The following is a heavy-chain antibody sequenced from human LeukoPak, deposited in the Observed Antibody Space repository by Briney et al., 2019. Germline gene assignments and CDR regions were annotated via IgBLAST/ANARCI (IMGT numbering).Heavy chain of an antibody. CDR2: ISAYNGNT. CDR3: ARDIGYSGSSPSDY. J-gene: IGHJ4*02. D-gene: IGHD1-26*01. V-gene: IGHV1-18*01. Sequence: ASVKVSCKASGYTFTSYGISWVRQAPGQGLEWMGWISAYNGNTNYAQKLQGRVPMTTDTSTSTAYMELRSLRSDDTAVYYCARDIGYSGSSPSDYWGQGTLVTVSS. CDR1: GYTFTSYG.